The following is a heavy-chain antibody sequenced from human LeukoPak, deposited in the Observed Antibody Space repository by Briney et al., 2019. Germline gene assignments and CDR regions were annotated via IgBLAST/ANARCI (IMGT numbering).Heavy chain of an antibody. D-gene: IGHD3-22*01. V-gene: IGHV1-2*06. CDR1: GYTFTGYY. J-gene: IGHJ4*02. CDR2: INPNSGGT. Sequence: ASVKVSCKASGYTFTGYYMHWVRQAPGQGLEWMGRINPNSGGTNYAQKFQGRVTMIRDTSISTAYMELSRLRSDDTAVYYCARGRRNSYDSSGYYWVDYWGQGTLVTVSS. CDR3: ARGRRNSYDSSGYYWVDY.